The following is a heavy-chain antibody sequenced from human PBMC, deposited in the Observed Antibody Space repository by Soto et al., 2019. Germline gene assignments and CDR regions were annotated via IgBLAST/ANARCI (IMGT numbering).Heavy chain of an antibody. J-gene: IGHJ4*02. V-gene: IGHV3-23*01. CDR3: ATVAADYINSVDH. D-gene: IGHD4-4*01. CDR2: LGGSGGNR. CDR1: GFTFNAYA. Sequence: DVQLLESGGGLVQPGGSLRLSCAASGFTFNAYAMTWVRQAPGKGLEWVSALGGSGGNRYYAGSVRGRFTISIDNSKDTVDLQMNSLRVEDTAVYYCATVAADYINSVDHWGQGILVSVSS.